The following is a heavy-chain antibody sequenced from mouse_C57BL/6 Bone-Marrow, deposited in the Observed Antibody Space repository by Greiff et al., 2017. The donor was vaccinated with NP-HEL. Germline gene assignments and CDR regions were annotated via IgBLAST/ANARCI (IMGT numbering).Heavy chain of an antibody. CDR3: ASGDYDRYFDY. D-gene: IGHD2-4*01. CDR2: IDPSDSET. CDR1: GYTFTSYW. V-gene: IGHV1-52*01. J-gene: IGHJ2*01. Sequence: VQLQQSGAELVRPGSSVKLSCKASGYTFTSYWMHWVKQRPIQGLEWIGNIDPSDSETHYNQKFKDKATLTVDKSSSTAYMQLSSLTSEDSAVYYCASGDYDRYFDYWGQGTTLTVSS.